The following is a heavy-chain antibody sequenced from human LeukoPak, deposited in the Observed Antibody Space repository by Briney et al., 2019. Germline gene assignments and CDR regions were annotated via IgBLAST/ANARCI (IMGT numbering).Heavy chain of an antibody. CDR1: GYTFTSYG. CDR2: ISAYNGNT. D-gene: IGHD3-22*01. J-gene: IGHJ4*02. V-gene: IGHV1-18*01. Sequence: ASVKVSCKASGYTFTSYGISWVRQAPGQGLEWMGWISAYNGNTNYAQKLQGRVTMTTDTSASTAYMELRSLRSDDTAVYYCAREVVYYYDSSGYSDYWGQGTLVTVSS. CDR3: AREVVYYYDSSGYSDY.